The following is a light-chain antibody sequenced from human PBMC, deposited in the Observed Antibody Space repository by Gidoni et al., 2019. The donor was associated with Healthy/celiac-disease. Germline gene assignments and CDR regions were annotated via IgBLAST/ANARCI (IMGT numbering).Light chain of an antibody. CDR2: YDD. V-gene: IGLV1-36*01. CDR1: SSNIGNNA. Sequence: SSSNIGNNAVNWYQQLPGKAPKLLIYYDDLLPSGVSDGFSGSKSGTSASLAISGLQSEDEADYYCAAWDDRLNGWVFGGGTKLTVL. CDR3: AAWDDRLNGWV. J-gene: IGLJ3*02.